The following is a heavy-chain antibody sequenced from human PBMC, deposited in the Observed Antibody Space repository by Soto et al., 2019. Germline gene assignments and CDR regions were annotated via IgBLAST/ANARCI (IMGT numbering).Heavy chain of an antibody. CDR2: VYYTGST. D-gene: IGHD6-13*01. CDR1: GDSISTFY. Sequence: SETLSLTCTVSGDSISTFYWGWMRQSPGKELEWIGYVYYTGSTNYNPSLKSRVTISVDRSKNQFSLKLTSANAADTAVYYCARGGTRGSSFYWGQGTLVTVSS. CDR3: ARGGTRGSSFY. V-gene: IGHV4-59*01. J-gene: IGHJ4*02.